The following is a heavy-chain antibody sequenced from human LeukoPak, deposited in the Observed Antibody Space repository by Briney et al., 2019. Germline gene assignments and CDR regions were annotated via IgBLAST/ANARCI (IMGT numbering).Heavy chain of an antibody. CDR3: AKGYDYGVDY. CDR2: ISWNSGSI. CDR1: GFTFDDYA. V-gene: IGHV3-9*01. Sequence: GGSLRLSCAASGFTFDDYAMHWFRQAPGKGLEWVSGISWNSGSIGYADSVKGRFTISRDNAKNSLYLQMNSLRAEGTALYYCAKGYDYGVDYWGQGTLVTVSS. D-gene: IGHD4-17*01. J-gene: IGHJ4*02.